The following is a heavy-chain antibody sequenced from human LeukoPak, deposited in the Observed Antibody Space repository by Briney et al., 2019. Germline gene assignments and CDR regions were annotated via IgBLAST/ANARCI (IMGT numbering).Heavy chain of an antibody. CDR2: ISNSGTYI. V-gene: IGHV3-21*01. CDR1: GFTFSTYS. CDR3: ARGPLATAGTMGLDY. J-gene: IGHJ4*02. D-gene: IGHD6-13*01. Sequence: GGSLRLPCAASGFTFSTYSMNWVRQAPGKGLEWVSSISNSGTYIYYADSVKGRFTISRDNAKNSLYLQMNSLRAEDTAVYYCARGPLATAGTMGLDYWGQGTLVTVSS.